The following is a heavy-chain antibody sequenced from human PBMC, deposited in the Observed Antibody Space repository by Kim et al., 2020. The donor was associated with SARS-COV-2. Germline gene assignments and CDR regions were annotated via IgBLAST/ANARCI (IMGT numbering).Heavy chain of an antibody. CDR3: ARLYCGDNYGFDY. J-gene: IGHJ4*02. Sequence: TPTLQGRVTISADTNKNQFSLKLGSVAAADTDVYYCARLYCGDNYGFDYWGQGTLVTISS. V-gene: IGHV4-59*01. D-gene: IGHD4-17*01.